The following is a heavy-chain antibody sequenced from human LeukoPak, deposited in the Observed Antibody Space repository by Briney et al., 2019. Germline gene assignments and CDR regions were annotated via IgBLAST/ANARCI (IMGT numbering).Heavy chain of an antibody. D-gene: IGHD1-26*01. J-gene: IGHJ4*02. CDR2: VGGNGGST. Sequence: GGSLRLSCAASGFTFTTYAMSWVRQAPGKGLEWVSTVGGNGGSTYYADSVKGRFTISRDNPKNTLCLQMNTLRAEDTAVYYCAKGYSGSYRSYFDYWGQGSLVTVSS. CDR3: AKGYSGSYRSYFDY. CDR1: GFTFTTYA. V-gene: IGHV3-23*01.